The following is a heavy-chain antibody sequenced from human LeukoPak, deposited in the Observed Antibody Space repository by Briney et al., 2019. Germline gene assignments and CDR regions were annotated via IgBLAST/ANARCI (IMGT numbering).Heavy chain of an antibody. CDR1: GYTFTSYY. D-gene: IGHD2-2*01. J-gene: IGHJ4*02. Sequence: ASVKVSCKASGYTFTSYYMHWVRQAPGQGLEWMGIISPSGGSTSYAQKFQGRVTMTRDTSTSTVYMELSSLRSEDTAVYYCARSLHIVVVPAALGYFDYWGQGTLVTVSS. V-gene: IGHV1-46*01. CDR3: ARSLHIVVVPAALGYFDY. CDR2: ISPSGGST.